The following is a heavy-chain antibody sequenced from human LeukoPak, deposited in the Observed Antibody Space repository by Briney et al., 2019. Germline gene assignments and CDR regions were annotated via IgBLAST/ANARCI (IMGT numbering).Heavy chain of an antibody. CDR3: ARGGAARLHFQN. J-gene: IGHJ1*01. CDR2: IYHSGST. D-gene: IGHD6-6*01. V-gene: IGHV4-61*08. Sequence: PSETLSLTCTVSGGSFRSDDYYWSWIRQPPGKGLEWIGYIYHSGSTNYNPSLQSRVTISVDTSKNQFSLNLNSVTAADTAVYYCARGGAARLHFQNWGQGTLVTVSS. CDR1: GGSFRSDDYY.